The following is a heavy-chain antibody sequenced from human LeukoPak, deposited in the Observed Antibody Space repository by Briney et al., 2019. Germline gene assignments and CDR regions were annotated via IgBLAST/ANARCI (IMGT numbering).Heavy chain of an antibody. V-gene: IGHV3-11*05. D-gene: IGHD5-12*01. Sequence: GGSLRLSCAASGFTVSSNYMTWVRQAPGKGLEWVSHISGSGTFTNYADPVKGRFTISRDNAGNSLHLQMNSLRAEDSAMYYCARGGYQHYALVDYWGQGTLATVSS. CDR2: ISGSGTFT. CDR1: GFTVSSNY. CDR3: ARGGYQHYALVDY. J-gene: IGHJ4*02.